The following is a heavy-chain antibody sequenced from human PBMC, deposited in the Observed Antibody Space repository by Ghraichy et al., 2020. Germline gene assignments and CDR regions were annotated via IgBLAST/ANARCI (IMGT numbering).Heavy chain of an antibody. Sequence: GGSLRLSCAASGFTFRNYAMSWVRQAPGKGPEWVSAIIGSGGSTYYADSVKGRFTISRDNSKNTLYLQMNSLRADDTAVYYCAKAFPYDSSGYFPFCYWGQGTLVTVSS. CDR2: IIGSGGST. D-gene: IGHD3-22*01. J-gene: IGHJ4*02. CDR3: AKAFPYDSSGYFPFCY. V-gene: IGHV3-23*01. CDR1: GFTFRNYA.